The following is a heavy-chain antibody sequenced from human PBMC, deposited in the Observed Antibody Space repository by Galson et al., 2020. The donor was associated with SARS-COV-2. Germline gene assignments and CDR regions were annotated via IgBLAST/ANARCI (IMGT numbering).Heavy chain of an antibody. CDR3: ARYLLGYGSTMDY. Sequence: SETLSLTCTVSGGSISNYYWSWIRQPPGKGLECIGYIYYSGSTNYNPSLKSRVTMSVDTSKNQFSLKLTSVTAADTAVYYCARYLLGYGSTMDYWGQGTLVTVSS. J-gene: IGHJ4*02. D-gene: IGHD3-10*01. V-gene: IGHV4-59*01. CDR1: GGSISNYY. CDR2: IYYSGST.